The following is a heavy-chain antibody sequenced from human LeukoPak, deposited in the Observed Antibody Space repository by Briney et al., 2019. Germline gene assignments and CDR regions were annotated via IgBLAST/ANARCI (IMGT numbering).Heavy chain of an antibody. J-gene: IGHJ4*02. Sequence: SETLSLTCAVYGGSFSGYHWSWIRQPPGKGLEWIGEINHSGSTNYNPSLKSRVTISVDTSKNQFSLKLSSVTAADTAVYYCARDRLWFGELFDDYFDYWGQGTLVTVSS. CDR2: INHSGST. CDR3: ARDRLWFGELFDDYFDY. CDR1: GGSFSGYH. V-gene: IGHV4-34*01. D-gene: IGHD3-10*01.